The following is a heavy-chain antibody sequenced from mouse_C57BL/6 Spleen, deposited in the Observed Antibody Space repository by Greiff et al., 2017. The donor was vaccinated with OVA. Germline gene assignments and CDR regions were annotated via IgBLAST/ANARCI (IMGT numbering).Heavy chain of an antibody. V-gene: IGHV1-19*01. CDR3: DSRTYQCYYYVRDY. J-gene: IGHJ4*01. D-gene: IGHD5-1*01. CDR2: INPYNGGT. Sequence: EVQLQQSGPVLVKPGASVKMSCKASGYTFTDYYMNWVKQSHGKSLEWIGVINPYNGGTSYNQKFKGKATLTVDKSTSTAYMELNRLTSEDSAVYYCDSRTYQCYYYVRDYWGQGTSVTVSS. CDR1: GYTFTDYY.